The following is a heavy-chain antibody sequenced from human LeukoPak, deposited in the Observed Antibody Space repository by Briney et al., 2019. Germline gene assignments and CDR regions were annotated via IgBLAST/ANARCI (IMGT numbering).Heavy chain of an antibody. V-gene: IGHV1-2*02. J-gene: IGHJ4*02. Sequence: ASVKVSCKASGYTFTSYGISWVRQAPGQGLEWMGWINPNSGGTNYAQKFQGRVTMTRDTSISTAYMELSRLRSDDTAVYYCARELELLGFDYWGQGTLVTVSS. CDR3: ARELELLGFDY. CDR2: INPNSGGT. D-gene: IGHD1-7*01. CDR1: GYTFTSYG.